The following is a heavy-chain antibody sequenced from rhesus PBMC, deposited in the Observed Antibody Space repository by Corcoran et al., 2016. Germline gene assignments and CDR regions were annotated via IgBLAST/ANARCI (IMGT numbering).Heavy chain of an antibody. CDR2: IYGDRRTT. J-gene: IGHJ4*01. Sequence: QVQLQESGPGLVKPSETLSLTCAVSGGSISSGHGWGWIRQPPGKGLEWIGQIYGDRRTTYNPPSLKSRVTVPKDTSHNPFSLRLSSVTAADTAVYYCARDQCSGSGCYIDYWGQGVLVTVSS. CDR1: GGSISSGHG. CDR3: ARDQCSGSGCYIDY. D-gene: IGHD2-21*01. V-gene: IGHV4S7*01.